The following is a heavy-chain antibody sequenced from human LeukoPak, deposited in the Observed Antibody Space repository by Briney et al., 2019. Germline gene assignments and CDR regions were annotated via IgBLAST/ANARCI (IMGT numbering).Heavy chain of an antibody. CDR2: INHSGST. Sequence: SETLSLTCAVYGGSFSGYYWSWIRQPPGKGLEWIGEINHSGSTNYNPSLKSRVTISVDTSKNQFSLKLSSVTAADTAVYYCARGPTTGYYYDSSGYHGLDYWGQGTLVTVSS. V-gene: IGHV4-34*01. CDR3: ARGPTTGYYYDSSGYHGLDY. D-gene: IGHD3-22*01. J-gene: IGHJ4*02. CDR1: GGSFSGYY.